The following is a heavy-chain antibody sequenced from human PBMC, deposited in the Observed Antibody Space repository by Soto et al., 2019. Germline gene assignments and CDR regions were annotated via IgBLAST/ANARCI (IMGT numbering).Heavy chain of an antibody. CDR3: ARGGTAGYDFWSDPRGDWVAS. V-gene: IGHV1-8*01. Sequence: QVQMLQSGAEVRRPGTSVKVSCKASGYTFSDYDVRWVRQAAGQGLEWMGWLSPATGETKTAYLPTFHDRVSMTWDTSLRRAYLEVWALTSDDTAVYYCARGGTAGYDFWSDPRGDWVASWGQGTLVTVSS. CDR2: LSPATGETKT. CDR1: GYTFSDYD. J-gene: IGHJ5*01. D-gene: IGHD3-3*01.